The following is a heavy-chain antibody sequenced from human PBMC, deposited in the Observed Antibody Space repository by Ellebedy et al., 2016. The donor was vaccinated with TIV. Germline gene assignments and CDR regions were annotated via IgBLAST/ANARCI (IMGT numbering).Heavy chain of an antibody. J-gene: IGHJ5*02. Sequence: PGGSLRLSCAASGFTFSSYWMNWVRQAPGKGLEWVANINQDGSEKYYVDSVKGRFTISRDNAKNSLCLQMNSLRAEDTAVYYCASSDYSNHNWFDPWGQGTLVTVSS. CDR1: GFTFSSYW. CDR2: INQDGSEK. D-gene: IGHD4-11*01. CDR3: ASSDYSNHNWFDP. V-gene: IGHV3-7*01.